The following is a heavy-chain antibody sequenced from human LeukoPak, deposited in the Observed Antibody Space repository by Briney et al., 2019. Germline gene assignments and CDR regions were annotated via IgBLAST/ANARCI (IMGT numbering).Heavy chain of an antibody. D-gene: IGHD6-13*01. CDR3: AKNEGSTWPNYFDS. Sequence: GGSLRLSCATSGFSFSSYAMSWVRQAPGKGLEWVSAMSSSDDGRYYAASVRGRFTISRDTSRSTLYLQMNSLRAEDTAVYYCAKNEGSTWPNYFDSWGQGTLVTVSS. J-gene: IGHJ4*02. V-gene: IGHV3-23*01. CDR1: GFSFSSYA. CDR2: MSSSDDGR.